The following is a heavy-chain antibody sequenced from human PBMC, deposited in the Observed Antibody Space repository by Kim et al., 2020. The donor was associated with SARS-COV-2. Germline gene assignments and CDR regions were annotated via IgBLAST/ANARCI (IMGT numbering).Heavy chain of an antibody. D-gene: IGHD3-3*01. CDR3: AGLQYDFWIRKRRVNWFDP. Sequence: SETLSLTCTVSGGSISSSSYYWGWIRQPPGKGLEWIGSIYYSGSTYYNPSLKSRVTISVDTSKNQFSLKLSSVTAADTAVYYCAGLQYDFWIRKRRVNWFDPWGQGTLVTVSS. J-gene: IGHJ5*02. CDR2: IYYSGST. CDR1: GGSISSSSYY. V-gene: IGHV4-39*01.